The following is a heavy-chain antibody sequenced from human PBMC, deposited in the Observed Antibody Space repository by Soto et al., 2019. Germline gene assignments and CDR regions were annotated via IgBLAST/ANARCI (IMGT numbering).Heavy chain of an antibody. V-gene: IGHV4-39*01. CDR2: IYYSGST. CDR1: GGSISSSSYY. J-gene: IGHJ6*02. D-gene: IGHD3-3*01. CDR3: AGLYYDFWSGYYAAYYYYGMDV. Sequence: QLQLQESGPGLVKPSETLSLTCTVSGGSISSSSYYWGWIRQPPGKGLEWIGSIYYSGSTYYNPSLKSRVTISVDTSKNQFSLKLSSVTAADTAVYYCAGLYYDFWSGYYAAYYYYGMDVWGQGTTVTVSS.